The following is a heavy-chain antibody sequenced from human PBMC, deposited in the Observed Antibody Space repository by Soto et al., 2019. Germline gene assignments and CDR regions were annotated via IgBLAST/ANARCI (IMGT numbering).Heavy chain of an antibody. D-gene: IGHD3-22*01. J-gene: IGHJ4*02. Sequence: ASVKVSCKASGGTFSSYAISWVRQAPGQGLEWMGGIIPIFGTANYAQKFQGRVTITADESTSTAYMELSSLRSEDTAVYYCARRAPYDSSGYSSPPYYFDYWGQGTLVTGSS. V-gene: IGHV1-69*13. CDR3: ARRAPYDSSGYSSPPYYFDY. CDR1: GGTFSSYA. CDR2: IIPIFGTA.